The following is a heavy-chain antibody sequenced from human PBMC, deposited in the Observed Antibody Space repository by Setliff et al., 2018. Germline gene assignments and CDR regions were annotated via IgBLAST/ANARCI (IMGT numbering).Heavy chain of an antibody. CDR1: GYTFTRNG. V-gene: IGHV1-18*01. Sequence: GASVKVYCKASGYTFTRNGINWVRQAPGQGLEWMGWISVYNGNTHYAQKFQGRVTMTTDTSTTTAYMDLRSLRSDDTAVYYCASSVDYYDRSGYPYAMDVWGQGTTVTVSS. J-gene: IGHJ6*02. D-gene: IGHD3-22*01. CDR3: ASSVDYYDRSGYPYAMDV. CDR2: ISVYNGNT.